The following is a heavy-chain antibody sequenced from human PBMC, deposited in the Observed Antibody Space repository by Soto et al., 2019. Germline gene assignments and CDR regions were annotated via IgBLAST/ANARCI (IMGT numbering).Heavy chain of an antibody. J-gene: IGHJ6*03. CDR1: GCTFTSYD. Sequence: ASVKVSCKASGCTFTSYDINWVRQATGQRLEWMGWMNPNSGNTGYAQKFQGRVTMTRNTSISTAYMELSSLRSEDTAVYYCARATRGMVRGGRNYYYMDVWGKGTTVTVSS. D-gene: IGHD3-10*01. CDR3: ARATRGMVRGGRNYYYMDV. V-gene: IGHV1-8*01. CDR2: MNPNSGNT.